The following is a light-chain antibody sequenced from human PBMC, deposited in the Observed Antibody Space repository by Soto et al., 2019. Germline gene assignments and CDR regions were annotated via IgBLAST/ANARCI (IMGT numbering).Light chain of an antibody. CDR2: GNS. J-gene: IGLJ1*01. V-gene: IGLV1-40*01. CDR3: QSYDSSLSGFYV. CDR1: SSKIGAGYD. Sequence: QSVLTQPPSVSGAPGQRVTISCTGSSSKIGAGYDVHWYQQLPGTAPKLLIYGNSNRPSGVPDRFSGSKSGTSASLDITVLQVEVEADYYCQSYDSSLSGFYVFGTGTKVTVL.